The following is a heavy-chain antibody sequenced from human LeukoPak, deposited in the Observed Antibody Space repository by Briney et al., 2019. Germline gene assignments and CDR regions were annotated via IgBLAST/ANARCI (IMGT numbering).Heavy chain of an antibody. V-gene: IGHV4-59*12. J-gene: IGHJ5*02. D-gene: IGHD2-2*01. CDR2: TYNSGST. CDR3: ARRLTQYDCFDP. CDR1: GGSISIYY. Sequence: PSETLSLTCTVSGGSISIYYWSWIRQPPGKGLEWIGYTYNSGSTNYNPSLKSRVTISVDTSKNQFSLHLNSVTPEDTAVYYCARRLTQYDCFDPWGQGILVTVSS.